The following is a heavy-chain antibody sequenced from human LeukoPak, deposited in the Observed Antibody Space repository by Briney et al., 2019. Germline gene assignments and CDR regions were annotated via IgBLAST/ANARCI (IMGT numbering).Heavy chain of an antibody. CDR2: IYWNDDK. Sequence: SGPTLVSPTQTLTLTCTFFGFSLSASGVGVGWIRQPPGKALEWLSLIYWNDDKRYSPSLKSRLTITKDTSKNQVVLTMTNMDPVDTATYYCAHPPYFPIPIFGVVIMGGYYFDYWGQGTLVTVSS. J-gene: IGHJ4*02. V-gene: IGHV2-5*01. CDR1: GFSLSASGVG. CDR3: AHPPYFPIPIFGVVIMGGYYFDY. D-gene: IGHD3-3*01.